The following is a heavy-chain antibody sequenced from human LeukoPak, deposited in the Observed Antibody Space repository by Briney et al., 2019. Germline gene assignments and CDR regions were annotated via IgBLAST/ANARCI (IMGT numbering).Heavy chain of an antibody. V-gene: IGHV1-69*05. CDR3: ARGNNDFWSGYSSGSYYMDV. CDR1: GGTFSSYA. D-gene: IGHD3-3*01. J-gene: IGHJ6*03. CDR2: IIPIFGTA. Sequence: ASVTVSCKASGGTFSSYAISWVRQAPGQGLEWMGGIIPIFGTANYARKFQGRVTITTDESTSTAYMELSSLRSEDTAVYYCARGNNDFWSGYSSGSYYMDVWGKGTTVTVSS.